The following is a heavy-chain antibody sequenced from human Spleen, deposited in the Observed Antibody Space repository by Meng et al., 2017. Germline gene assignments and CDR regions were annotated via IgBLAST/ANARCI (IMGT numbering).Heavy chain of an antibody. CDR2: INHSGST. CDR3: ARGPTTMAHDFDY. J-gene: IGHJ4*02. D-gene: IGHD4-11*01. V-gene: IGHV4-34*01. Sequence: SETLSLTCVVSGGSFSDYYWSWVRQPPGMGLEWIGEINHSGSTNYNPSLESRATISVDTSQNNLSLKLSSVTAADSAVYYCARGPTTMAHDFDYWGQGTLVTVSS. CDR1: GGSFSDYY.